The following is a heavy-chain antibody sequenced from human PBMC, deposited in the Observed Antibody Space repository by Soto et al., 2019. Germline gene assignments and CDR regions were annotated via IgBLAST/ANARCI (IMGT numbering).Heavy chain of an antibody. Sequence: QVQLVQSGAEVKKPGASVKVSCKASGYTFTSYGISWVRQAPGQGLEWMGWISAYNGNTNYAQKLQGRVTMNTDKSTSTAYMELRVLRSDETAVYYCARVNAIVVGRRDFDYWGQGTLVPVSS. CDR2: ISAYNGNT. CDR1: GYTFTSYG. CDR3: ARVNAIVVGRRDFDY. V-gene: IGHV1-18*01. D-gene: IGHD3-22*01. J-gene: IGHJ4*02.